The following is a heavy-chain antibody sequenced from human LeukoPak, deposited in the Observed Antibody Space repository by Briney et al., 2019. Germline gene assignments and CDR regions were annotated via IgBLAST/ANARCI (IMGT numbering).Heavy chain of an antibody. Sequence: GGSLRLSCAAPGFTLGNYAMSWVRQAPGKGLEWVSAISGNGYNTYYADSVKGRFTISSESSGNTLYLQMHNLRAEDTAVYYCAKGVRLWFAFYFDYWGQGTLVTVSS. CDR3: AKGVRLWFAFYFDY. V-gene: IGHV3-23*01. CDR2: ISGNGYNT. CDR1: GFTLGNYA. J-gene: IGHJ4*02. D-gene: IGHD3-10*01.